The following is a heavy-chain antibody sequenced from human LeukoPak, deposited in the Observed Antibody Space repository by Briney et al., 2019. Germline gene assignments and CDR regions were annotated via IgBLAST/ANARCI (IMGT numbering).Heavy chain of an antibody. J-gene: IGHJ4*02. D-gene: IGHD4-17*01. V-gene: IGHV3-53*01. CDR3: AKREVTTLDY. Sequence: GALRLSCAASGFTVGSNYMNWVRQAPGKGFEWVSSIYSGGSTDYADSVKGRFTISRDSSKNTLYLQMNSLRAEDTAVYYCAKREVTTLDYWGQGTLVTVSS. CDR2: IYSGGST. CDR1: GFTVGSNY.